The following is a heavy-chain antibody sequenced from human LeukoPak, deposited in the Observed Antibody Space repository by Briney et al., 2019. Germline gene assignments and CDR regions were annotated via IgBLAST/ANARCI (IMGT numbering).Heavy chain of an antibody. V-gene: IGHV3-53*01. D-gene: IGHD5-18*01. CDR2: IYSGGGT. CDR1: GFTVSSIY. Sequence: RPGGSLRLSCAASGFTVSSIYMSWVRQAPGKGLEWVSVIYSGGGTDYADSVKGRFTISRDISKNTLYLQLNSLRVEDTAVYYCAEALRAYSYDYWGQGALVTVSS. CDR3: AEALRAYSYDY. J-gene: IGHJ4*02.